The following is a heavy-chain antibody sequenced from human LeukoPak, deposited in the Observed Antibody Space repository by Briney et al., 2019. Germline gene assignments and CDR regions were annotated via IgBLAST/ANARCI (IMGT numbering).Heavy chain of an antibody. D-gene: IGHD2-8*01. V-gene: IGHV3-15*01. CDR3: VADLPGTNTPYFDY. Sequence: PGGSQSLSCAASGFPLSAAWMNWVRQAPGRGLEWLGRIKSKSNGGTTDFAAPARDRFTISRDDSKTTLNLQMDNLRTEDTAVYYCVADLPGTNTPYFDYCGQGTLVTAYS. J-gene: IGHJ4*02. CDR2: IKSKSNGGTT. CDR1: GFPLSAAW.